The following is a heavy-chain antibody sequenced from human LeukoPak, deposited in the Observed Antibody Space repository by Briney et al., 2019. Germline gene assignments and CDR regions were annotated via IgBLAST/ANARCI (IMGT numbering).Heavy chain of an antibody. V-gene: IGHV3-49*04. CDR1: GFTFGDSA. CDR3: TREDGYNRRFDY. CDR2: IRSKAYGGTT. D-gene: IGHD5-24*01. Sequence: GGSLRLSCTASGFTFGDSAMSWVRQAPGKGLEWVGFIRSKAYGGTTEYAASVKGRFTISRDDSKTIAYLQMNVLQTEYTAVYYCTREDGYNRRFDYWGQGTLVTVSS. J-gene: IGHJ4*02.